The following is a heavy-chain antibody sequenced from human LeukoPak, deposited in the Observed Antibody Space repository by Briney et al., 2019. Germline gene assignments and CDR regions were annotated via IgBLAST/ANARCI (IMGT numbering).Heavy chain of an antibody. CDR3: AKGDIVVVPAATAYFDY. CDR1: GFTFSSYG. Sequence: GGSLRLSCAASGFTFSSYGMHWVRQAPGKGLEWVAVIWYDGSNKYYADSVKGRFTISRDNSKNTLYLQMNSLRAEDTAVYYCAKGDIVVVPAATAYFDYWGQGTLVTVSS. D-gene: IGHD2-2*01. V-gene: IGHV3-33*06. CDR2: IWYDGSNK. J-gene: IGHJ4*02.